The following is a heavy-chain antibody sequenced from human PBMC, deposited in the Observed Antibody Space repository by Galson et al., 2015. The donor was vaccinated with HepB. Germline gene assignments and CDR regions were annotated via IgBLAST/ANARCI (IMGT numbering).Heavy chain of an antibody. Sequence: VKVSCKASGYTFSVYYIHWVRQAPGQGLEWMGWIIPHSGGTTYSQKFQGRVTMTRDTSINTAYMELSSLGSDDAAVYYCARGVLPPALDYWGQGTLVTVSS. CDR2: IIPHSGGT. CDR1: GYTFSVYY. J-gene: IGHJ4*02. V-gene: IGHV1-2*02. D-gene: IGHD2-2*01. CDR3: ARGVLPPALDY.